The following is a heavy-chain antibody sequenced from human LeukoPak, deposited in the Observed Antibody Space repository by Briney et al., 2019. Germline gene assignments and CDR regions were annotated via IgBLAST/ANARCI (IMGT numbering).Heavy chain of an antibody. CDR3: ASLSGALDFDWS. V-gene: IGHV3-7*01. Sequence: PGGSLRLSCAASGFTYSSYWMSWVRQAPGKGLEWVANIKQDGSGKYYVDSVKGRFTISRDNAKNSLYLQMNSLRAEDTAVYYCASLSGALDFDWSWGQGTLVTVSS. D-gene: IGHD3-9*01. CDR1: GFTYSSYW. J-gene: IGHJ5*02. CDR2: IKQDGSGK.